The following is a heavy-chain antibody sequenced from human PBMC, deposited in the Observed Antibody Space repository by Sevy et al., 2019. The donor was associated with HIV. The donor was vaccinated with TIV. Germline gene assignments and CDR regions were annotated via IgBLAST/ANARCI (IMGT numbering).Heavy chain of an antibody. CDR3: ARDGIVIVSNAVAVSGFFDS. D-gene: IGHD2-2*01. V-gene: IGHV3-33*08. CDR2: IWYDGSNK. CDR1: GFTVSSNY. J-gene: IGHJ4*02. Sequence: GGSLRLSCAASGFTVSSNYMSWVRQAPGKGLEWVAVIWYDGSNKYYTDSVKGRFTISRDNSKNTLYLQMNSLRAEDTALYYCARDGIVIVSNAVAVSGFFDSWGQGTLVTVSS.